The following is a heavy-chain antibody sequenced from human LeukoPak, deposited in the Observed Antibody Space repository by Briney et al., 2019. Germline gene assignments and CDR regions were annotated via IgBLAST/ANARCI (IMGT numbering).Heavy chain of an antibody. J-gene: IGHJ6*04. CDR1: GGSISRYY. CDR3: ARDSPPNV. V-gene: IGHV4-59*01. Sequence: SETLSLTCTVSGGSISRYYWSWIRHPPGKGLEWIGYIYYSGVTNYNPSLKSRVTISVDMSKNQFSLKLTSVSAADTGAYYCARDSPPNVWGKGITVAVSS. CDR2: IYYSGVT.